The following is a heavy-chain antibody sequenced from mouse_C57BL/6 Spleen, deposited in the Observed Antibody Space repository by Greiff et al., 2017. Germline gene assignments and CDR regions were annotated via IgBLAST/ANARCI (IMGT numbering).Heavy chain of an antibody. CDR3: VRHEDYYGSSPYYYAMDY. CDR2: IRSKSNNYAT. Sequence: EVKLMESGGGLVQPKGSLKLSCAASGFSFNTYAMNWVRQAPGQGLEWVARIRSKSNNYATYYADSVKDRFTISRDGSESMLYLEMNNLKTEDTAMYYCVRHEDYYGSSPYYYAMDYWGQGTSVTVSS. CDR1: GFSFNTYA. J-gene: IGHJ4*01. D-gene: IGHD1-1*01. V-gene: IGHV10-1*01.